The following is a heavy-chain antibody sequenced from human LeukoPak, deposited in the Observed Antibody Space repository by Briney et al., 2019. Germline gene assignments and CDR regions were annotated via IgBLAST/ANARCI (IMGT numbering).Heavy chain of an antibody. CDR1: GFSISTIS. J-gene: IGHJ4*02. CDR2: ISSSSSYI. V-gene: IGHV3-21*01. Sequence: PAGSLRLSCAASGFSISTISMNWVRPAPGKGLEWVSSISSSSSYIYYEDSVKGRFTISRDNAKNSLYLQMNSLRAEDTAVYYCARGGTGYSINWGQGTLVTVSS. D-gene: IGHD6-13*01. CDR3: ARGGTGYSIN.